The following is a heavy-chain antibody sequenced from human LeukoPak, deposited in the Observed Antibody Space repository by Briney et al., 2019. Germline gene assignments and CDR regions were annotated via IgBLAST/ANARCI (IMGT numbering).Heavy chain of an antibody. J-gene: IGHJ1*01. CDR2: ISNSGGTT. CDR1: GFTFAAYA. V-gene: IGHV3-23*01. Sequence: PGGSLRLSCAASGFTFAAYALSWVRQAPGTGLEWVSSISNSGGTTYYADSVKGRFTISRDNSKNTLYLQMNSLGAADTAVYYCAKDHRVSVADFTQYFQHWGQGTLVIVSS. CDR3: AKDHRVSVADFTQYFQH. D-gene: IGHD6-19*01.